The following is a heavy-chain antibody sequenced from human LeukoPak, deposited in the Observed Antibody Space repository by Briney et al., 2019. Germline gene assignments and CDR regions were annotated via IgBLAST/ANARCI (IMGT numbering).Heavy chain of an antibody. D-gene: IGHD3-22*01. Sequence: GGSLRLSCAASGFTFSSYGMHWVRQAPGKGMEWVAVISYDGSNKYYADSVKGRFTISRDNSKNTLYLQMNSLRAEDTAVYHCAKDFGDYYDSSGYYPYYYYGMDVWGQGTTVTVSS. J-gene: IGHJ6*02. CDR3: AKDFGDYYDSSGYYPYYYYGMDV. CDR2: ISYDGSNK. CDR1: GFTFSSYG. V-gene: IGHV3-30*18.